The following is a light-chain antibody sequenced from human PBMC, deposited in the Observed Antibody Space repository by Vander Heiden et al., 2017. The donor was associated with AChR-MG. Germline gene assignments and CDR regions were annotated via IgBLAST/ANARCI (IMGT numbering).Light chain of an antibody. CDR2: DVS. V-gene: IGLV2-14*01. J-gene: IGLJ2*01. CDR1: SSDVGGYNY. CDR3: SSYTSSSTLEV. Sequence: QSALTQPAPVSGSPGQSITISRTGTSSDVGGYNYVSWYQQHPGKAPILMIYDVSKRPSGVSNRFSGSKSGNTASLTISGLQAEDEADYYCSSYTSSSTLEVFGGGTKLTVL.